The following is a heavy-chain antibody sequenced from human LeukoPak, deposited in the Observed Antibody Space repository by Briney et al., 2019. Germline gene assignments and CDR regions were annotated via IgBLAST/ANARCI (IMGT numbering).Heavy chain of an antibody. Sequence: ASVKVSCEASGYSFTSYGISWVRQAPGQGLEWMGWISPNNGDTNYAQKFQGRVTMTTDTSTSTAYMELRSLRSDDTAVYYCARGGWSDLDYWGQGTLVTVSS. CDR1: GYSFTSYG. CDR2: ISPNNGDT. J-gene: IGHJ4*02. CDR3: ARGGWSDLDY. D-gene: IGHD6-19*01. V-gene: IGHV1-18*04.